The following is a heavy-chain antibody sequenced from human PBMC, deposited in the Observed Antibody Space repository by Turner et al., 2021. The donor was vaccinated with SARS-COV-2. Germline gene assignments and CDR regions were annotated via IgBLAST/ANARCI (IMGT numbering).Heavy chain of an antibody. J-gene: IGHJ2*01. Sequence: QLQLQESGPGLVKPSETLVLTCTVPGGSISSSSYYWGWIRPPPGKGLEGIGGSDYGGSTPSNPSLNSRFTISVDTSKYQFSLKLSSVTAADTAVYYCARRNWNLTEWYFDLWGRGTLVTVSS. D-gene: IGHD1-1*01. CDR3: ARRNWNLTEWYFDL. CDR2: SDYGGST. V-gene: IGHV4-39*01. CDR1: GGSISSSSYY.